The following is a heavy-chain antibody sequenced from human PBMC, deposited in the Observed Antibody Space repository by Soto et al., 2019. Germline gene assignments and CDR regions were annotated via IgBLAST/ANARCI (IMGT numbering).Heavy chain of an antibody. V-gene: IGHV6-1*01. CDR3: ARAGAQYCSGGSCYPDAFDI. J-gene: IGHJ3*02. D-gene: IGHD2-15*01. CDR1: GDSVSSNSAA. Sequence: QTLSLTCAISGDSVSSNSAAWNWIRQSPSRGLEWLGRTYYRSKWYNDYAVSVKSRITINPDTSKNQFSLQLNSVTPEDTAVYYCARAGAQYCSGGSCYPDAFDIWGQGTMVTVSS. CDR2: TYYRSKWYN.